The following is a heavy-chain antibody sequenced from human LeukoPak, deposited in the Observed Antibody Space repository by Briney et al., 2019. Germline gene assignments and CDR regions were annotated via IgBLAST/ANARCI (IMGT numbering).Heavy chain of an antibody. Sequence: SQTLSLTCTVSGGSISSGGYYWSWIRQHPGKGLEWIGYIYYSGSTYYNPSLKSRVTISVDTSKNQFSLKLSSVTAADTAVYYCASPYCSGGSCFAKIWGQGTLVTVSS. V-gene: IGHV4-31*03. CDR3: ASPYCSGGSCFAKI. CDR2: IYYSGST. CDR1: GGSISSGGYY. D-gene: IGHD2-15*01. J-gene: IGHJ4*02.